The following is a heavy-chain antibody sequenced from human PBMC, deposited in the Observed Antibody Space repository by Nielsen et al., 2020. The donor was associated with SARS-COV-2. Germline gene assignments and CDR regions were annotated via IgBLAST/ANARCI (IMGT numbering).Heavy chain of an antibody. J-gene: IGHJ4*02. V-gene: IGHV3-23*01. CDR2: ISGTGGST. CDR1: GFTFSSYA. Sequence: GSLKISCAASGFTFSSYAMSWVRQAPGKGLEWVSAISGTGGSTYYADSVKGRFTISRDNSKNTLYLQMNSLRAEDTAVYYCAKALRSGWPFDYWGQGTLVTVSS. D-gene: IGHD6-19*01. CDR3: AKALRSGWPFDY.